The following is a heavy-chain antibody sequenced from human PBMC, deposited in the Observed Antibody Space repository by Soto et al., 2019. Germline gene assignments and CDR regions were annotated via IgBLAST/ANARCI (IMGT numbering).Heavy chain of an antibody. D-gene: IGHD6-13*01. J-gene: IGHJ5*02. V-gene: IGHV1-69*13. Sequence: SVKVSCKASGGTFSSYAISWVRQAPGQGLEWMGGIIPIFGTANYAQKFQGRVTITADESTSTAYMELSSLRSEDTAVYYCASGGIAAHNWFDPWGQGTLVTVSS. CDR3: ASGGIAAHNWFDP. CDR1: GGTFSSYA. CDR2: IIPIFGTA.